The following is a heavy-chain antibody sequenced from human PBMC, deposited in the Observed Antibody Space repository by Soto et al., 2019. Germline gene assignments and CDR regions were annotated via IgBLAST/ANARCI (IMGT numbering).Heavy chain of an antibody. Sequence: QVQLVQSGAEVKKPGSSVKVSCKASGDTFSSFAISWVRQAPGQGLEWMGGIIPIFRTPNYAQKFQGRVTITADEFTSTAYMELSSLRSEDTAVYSCARDKDREQLVGNYYYALDVWGQGTTVIVSS. CDR2: IIPIFRTP. J-gene: IGHJ6*02. D-gene: IGHD3-3*02. V-gene: IGHV1-69*12. CDR3: ARDKDREQLVGNYYYALDV. CDR1: GDTFSSFA.